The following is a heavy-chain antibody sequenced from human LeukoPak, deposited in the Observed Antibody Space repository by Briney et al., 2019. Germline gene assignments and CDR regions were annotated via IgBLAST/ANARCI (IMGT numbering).Heavy chain of an antibody. CDR1: GFTVSSNY. Sequence: GGSLRLSCAASGFTVSSNYMSWVRQAPGKGLGWVSVIYSGGSTYYADSVKGRFTISRDNSKNTLYLQMNSLRAEDTAVYYCATPRTIVVVPAASGLDYWGQGTLVTVSS. CDR3: ATPRTIVVVPAASGLDY. D-gene: IGHD2-2*01. CDR2: IYSGGST. J-gene: IGHJ4*02. V-gene: IGHV3-66*02.